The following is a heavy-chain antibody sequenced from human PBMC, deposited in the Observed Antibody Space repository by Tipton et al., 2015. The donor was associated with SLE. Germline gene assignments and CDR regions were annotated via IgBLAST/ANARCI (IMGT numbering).Heavy chain of an antibody. CDR3: ARLPWSSSWYDAFDI. CDR2: ISYDGSNK. Sequence: SLRLSCAASGFTFSSYAMHWVRQAPGKGLEWVAVISYDGSNKYYADSVKGRFTISRDNAKNSLYLQMNSLRAEDTAVYYCARLPWSSSWYDAFDIWGQGTMVTVSS. J-gene: IGHJ3*02. V-gene: IGHV3-30-3*01. CDR1: GFTFSSYA. D-gene: IGHD6-13*01.